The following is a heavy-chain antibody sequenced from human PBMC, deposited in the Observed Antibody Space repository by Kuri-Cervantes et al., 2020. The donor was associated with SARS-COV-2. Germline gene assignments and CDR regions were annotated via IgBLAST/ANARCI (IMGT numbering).Heavy chain of an antibody. D-gene: IGHD6-13*01. CDR2: IYYSGST. CDR1: GGSISSSSYY. J-gene: IGHJ4*02. V-gene: IGHV4-39*01. CDR3: ARRNSPYSSNSYYFDY. Sequence: GSLRLSCTVSGGSISSSSYYWGWIRQPPGKGLEWIGSIYYSGSTYYNPSLKSRVTISVDTSKNQFSLKLSSVTAADTAVYYCARRNSPYSSNSYYFDYWGQGTLVTVSS.